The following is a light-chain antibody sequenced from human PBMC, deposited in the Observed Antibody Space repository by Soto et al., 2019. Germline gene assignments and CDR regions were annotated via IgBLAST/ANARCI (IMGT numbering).Light chain of an antibody. V-gene: IGLV2-14*01. Sequence: QSALTQPASVSGSPGQSITISCTGTSSDVGGYNYVSWYQQHPGKAPKLMICDVSNRPSGVSNRFSGSKSGNTASLTISGLQAEDEADYYCSSYTSSSTSYVFGNGTKVTV. CDR1: SSDVGGYNY. CDR2: DVS. CDR3: SSYTSSSTSYV. J-gene: IGLJ1*01.